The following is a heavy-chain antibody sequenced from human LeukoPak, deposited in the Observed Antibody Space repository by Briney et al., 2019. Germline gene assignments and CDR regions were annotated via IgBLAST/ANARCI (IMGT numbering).Heavy chain of an antibody. D-gene: IGHD1-1*01. CDR3: AVSLTTGGYYGMDV. CDR2: FDPEDGET. CDR1: GYTLTELS. Sequence: GASVKVSCKVSGYTLTELSLHWVRQAPGKGLEWMGRFDPEDGETIYARKFQGRVTMTEDTSTDTAYMELSSLRSEDTAVYFCAVSLTTGGYYGMDVWGQGITVTVSS. J-gene: IGHJ6*02. V-gene: IGHV1-24*01.